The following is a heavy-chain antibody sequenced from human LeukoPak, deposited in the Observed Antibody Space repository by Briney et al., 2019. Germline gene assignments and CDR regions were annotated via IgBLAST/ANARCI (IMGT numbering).Heavy chain of an antibody. V-gene: IGHV4-39*07. D-gene: IGHD6-13*01. CDR2: IFYSGRT. J-gene: IGHJ4*02. Sequence: SETLSLTCTVSGGSISSSTYYWGWIRQPPGKGLEWIGSIFYSGRTYYNPSLKSRVTMSVDTSKNQFSLKLSSVNAADTAVYYCARDILATSIAAPYYWGQGTLVTVSS. CDR1: GGSISSSTYY. CDR3: ARDILATSIAAPYY.